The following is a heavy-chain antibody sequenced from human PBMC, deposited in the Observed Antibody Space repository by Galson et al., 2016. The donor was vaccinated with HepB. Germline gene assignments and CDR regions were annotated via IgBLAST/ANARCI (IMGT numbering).Heavy chain of an antibody. D-gene: IGHD3-22*01. CDR3: ARDSPYFDSSHYVNYFDH. CDR1: GFTFNDYY. CDR2: ISNSGNTI. V-gene: IGHV3-11*01. J-gene: IGHJ4*02. Sequence: SLRLSCAASGFTFNDYYMSWIRQAPGKGLGWLSYISNSGNTIYYAESLKGRLTISRDNAKNSLYLQIDSLRAEDTAVYYCARDSPYFDSSHYVNYFDHWGQGSLVTVSS.